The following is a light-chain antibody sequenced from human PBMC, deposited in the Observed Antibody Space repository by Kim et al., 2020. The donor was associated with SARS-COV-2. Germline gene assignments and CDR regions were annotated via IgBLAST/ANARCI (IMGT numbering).Light chain of an antibody. V-gene: IGKV3-11*01. J-gene: IGKJ4*01. CDR2: DAS. CDR3: QQRRTWPLT. CDR1: QGIGDW. Sequence: LSPGEQATLSFRARQGIGDWLAWYQQRSGQAPRLLIYDASIRATGIPARFSGSGSGTDFTLTISSLEPEDFAVYYCQQRRTWPLTFGGGTKVDIK.